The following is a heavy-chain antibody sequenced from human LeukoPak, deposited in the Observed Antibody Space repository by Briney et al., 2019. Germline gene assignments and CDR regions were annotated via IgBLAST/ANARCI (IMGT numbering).Heavy chain of an antibody. CDR3: ATDPRPYYYDSSGYGLFDY. Sequence: GGSLRLSCAASGFTFSSYSMNWVRQAPGKGLEWVSSISTSSSYIHYADSVKGRFTISRDNAKNSLYLQMNSLRAEDTAVYYCATDPRPYYYDSSGYGLFDYWGQGTLVTVSS. V-gene: IGHV3-21*01. J-gene: IGHJ4*02. CDR2: ISTSSSYI. CDR1: GFTFSSYS. D-gene: IGHD3-22*01.